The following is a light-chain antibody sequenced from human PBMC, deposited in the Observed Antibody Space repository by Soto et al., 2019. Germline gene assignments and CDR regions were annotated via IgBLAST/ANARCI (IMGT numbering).Light chain of an antibody. Sequence: DILMTQSPPTVSVSPGERATLSCRASQSVSSNLAWYQQKPGQAPRLLIYGASTRDTGIPARFSGSGSGTEFTLTISSLQSEDFAVYYCQQYGSWPRTFGQGTRVEIK. J-gene: IGKJ1*01. CDR1: QSVSSN. CDR3: QQYGSWPRT. CDR2: GAS. V-gene: IGKV3-15*01.